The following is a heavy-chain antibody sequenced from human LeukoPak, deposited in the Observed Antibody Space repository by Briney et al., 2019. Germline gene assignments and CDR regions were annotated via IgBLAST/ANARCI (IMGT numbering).Heavy chain of an antibody. CDR1: GFTFSNYA. J-gene: IGHJ4*02. Sequence: PGGSLRLSCAASGFTFSNYAMSWVRQAPGKGLEWVSGISGSGGSTYYADSVKGRFTVSRDNSKNTLYLQMNSLRVEDTAVYSCARESFGDYYFDYWGQGTLVTVSS. CDR3: ARESFGDYYFDY. CDR2: ISGSGGST. D-gene: IGHD4-17*01. V-gene: IGHV3-23*01.